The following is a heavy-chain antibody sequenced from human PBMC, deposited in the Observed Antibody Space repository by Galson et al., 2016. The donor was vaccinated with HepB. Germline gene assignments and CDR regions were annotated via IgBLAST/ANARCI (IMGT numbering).Heavy chain of an antibody. CDR2: ISYSGIT. V-gene: IGHV4-59*01. Sequence: TLSLTCTVSGGSISPYYWSWIRQPPGKGLEWIGYISYSGITNYNPSLKSRVTISVDTSKNQFSLKLSSVTAADTAVYYCARDRYDFWSGYPHYFDYWGQGTLVTVSS. CDR3: ARDRYDFWSGYPHYFDY. J-gene: IGHJ4*02. D-gene: IGHD3-3*01. CDR1: GGSISPYY.